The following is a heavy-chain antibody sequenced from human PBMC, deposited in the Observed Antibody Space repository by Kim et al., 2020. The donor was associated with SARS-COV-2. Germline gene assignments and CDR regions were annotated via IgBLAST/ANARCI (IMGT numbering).Heavy chain of an antibody. J-gene: IGHJ4*02. CDR1: GGTFSSYA. CDR2: IIPILGIA. D-gene: IGHD3-22*01. CDR3: ARDVLGDSSGYG. V-gene: IGHV1-69*04. Sequence: SVNVSCKASGGTFSSYAISWVRQAPGQGLEWMGRIIPILGIANYAQKFQGRVTITADKSTSTAYMELSSLRSEDTAVYYCARDVLGDSSGYGWGQGTLVTVSS.